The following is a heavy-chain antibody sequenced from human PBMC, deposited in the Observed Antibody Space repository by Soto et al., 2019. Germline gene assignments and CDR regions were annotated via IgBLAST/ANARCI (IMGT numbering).Heavy chain of an antibody. CDR3: ARTDYDILTGSPRCQFYF. Sequence: ASVKVSCKASGYTLTGYYMHWVRQAPGQGLEWMGWINPNSGGTNYAQKFQGWVTMTRDTSISTAYMELSRLRSDDTAVYYCARTDYDILTGSPRCQFYFWGQGTLVTVSS. D-gene: IGHD3-9*01. CDR2: INPNSGGT. CDR1: GYTLTGYY. V-gene: IGHV1-2*04. J-gene: IGHJ4*02.